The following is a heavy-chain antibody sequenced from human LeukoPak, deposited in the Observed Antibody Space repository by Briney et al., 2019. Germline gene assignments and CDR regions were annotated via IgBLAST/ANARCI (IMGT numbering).Heavy chain of an antibody. CDR3: ARGIYSSGYYYYFDY. CDR2: IYYSGRT. D-gene: IGHD3-22*01. CDR1: GGSFSTYY. V-gene: IGHV4-59*01. Sequence: SETLSLTCTVSGGSFSTYYWSWIRQPPGKGLEWIGYIYYSGRTNSNPSLKSRVTISVDTSKNQFSLKLNSVTAADTAVYYCARGIYSSGYYYYFDYWGQGTLVTVSS. J-gene: IGHJ4*02.